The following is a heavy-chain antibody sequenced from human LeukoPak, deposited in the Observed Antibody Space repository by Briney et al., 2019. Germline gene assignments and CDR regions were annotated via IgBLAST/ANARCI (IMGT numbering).Heavy chain of an antibody. V-gene: IGHV3-7*03. J-gene: IGHJ4*02. CDR2: INQDGTEK. CDR1: GFTFSSYW. Sequence: GGSLGLSCAASGFTFSSYWMSWVRQAPGEGLEWVAKINQDGTEKAYVDSVRGRFTISRDNAKNSLFLQMNSLRAEDTAVYYCARGPLIAAAGTWWGQGTLVTVSS. CDR3: ARGPLIAAAGTW. D-gene: IGHD6-13*01.